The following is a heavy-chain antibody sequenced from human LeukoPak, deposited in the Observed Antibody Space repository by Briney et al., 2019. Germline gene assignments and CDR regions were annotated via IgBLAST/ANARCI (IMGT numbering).Heavy chain of an antibody. D-gene: IGHD4-17*01. V-gene: IGHV3-33*01. CDR1: GFTFSSYG. CDR3: ARDADYGGGNVALDI. Sequence: GGSLRLSCAASGFTFSSYGMYWVRQAPGKGLEWVAVIRYDGSNKYSADSVKGRFTISRDNSKNTLYLQMNSLRAEDTAVYYCARDADYGGGNVALDIWGQGTMVTVSS. J-gene: IGHJ3*02. CDR2: IRYDGSNK.